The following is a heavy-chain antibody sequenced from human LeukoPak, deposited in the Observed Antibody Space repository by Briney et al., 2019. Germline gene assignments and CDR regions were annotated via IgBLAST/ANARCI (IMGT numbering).Heavy chain of an antibody. V-gene: IGHV3-33*01. CDR3: ARDGDAYSSGWL. Sequence: GWSLRLSCAASGFTFSSYGMHWVRQAPGKGLEWVAVIWYDGSNKYYADSVKGRFTISRDNSKNTLYLQMNSLRAEDTAVYYCARDGDAYSSGWLWGQGTLVTVSS. D-gene: IGHD6-19*01. CDR1: GFTFSSYG. J-gene: IGHJ4*02. CDR2: IWYDGSNK.